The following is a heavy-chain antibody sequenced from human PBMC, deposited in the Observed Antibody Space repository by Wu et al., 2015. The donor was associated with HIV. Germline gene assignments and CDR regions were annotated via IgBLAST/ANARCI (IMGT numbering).Heavy chain of an antibody. D-gene: IGHD1-26*01. CDR3: AREEWAGPPMGHYYYYYMDV. CDR1: GYTFTSYY. CDR2: INPSGGST. J-gene: IGHJ6*03. V-gene: IGHV1-46*03. Sequence: QVQLVQSGAEVKKPGASVKVSCKASGYTFTSYYMHWVRQAPGQGLEWMGIINPSGGSTSYAQKFQGRVTMTRDTSTSTVYMELSSLRSEDTAVYYCAREEWAGPPMGHYYYYYMDVWGKRGPRSPSP.